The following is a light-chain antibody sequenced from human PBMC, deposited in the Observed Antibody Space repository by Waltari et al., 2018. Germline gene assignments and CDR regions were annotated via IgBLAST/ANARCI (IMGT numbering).Light chain of an antibody. Sequence: QSALHQPASVSGSPGQSITISCSGTNSDVGRYNYVFWFQQHPGKAPKLMIYEVTYRPSGVSNRFSGSKSGNMASLTISGLQAEDEADYYCSSYTSSSLVVFGGGTKLTVL. CDR1: NSDVGRYNY. J-gene: IGLJ2*01. CDR3: SSYTSSSLVV. CDR2: EVT. V-gene: IGLV2-14*01.